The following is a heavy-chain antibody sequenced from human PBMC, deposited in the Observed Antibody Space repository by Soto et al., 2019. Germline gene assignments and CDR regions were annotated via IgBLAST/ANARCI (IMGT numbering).Heavy chain of an antibody. Sequence: EVPLVESGGGLVQPGGSLRLSCAASGFTFSTYWMHWVRQAPGKGLVWVSRIKNDGSGTYYVDSVEGRFTISRDNAKNTLYPQMNSLRAEDTAVYYCVRGDGDYYDGNGYLGRHWGQGTLVTVSS. V-gene: IGHV3-74*01. J-gene: IGHJ4*02. CDR1: GFTFSTYW. CDR2: IKNDGSGT. CDR3: VRGDGDYYDGNGYLGRH. D-gene: IGHD3-22*01.